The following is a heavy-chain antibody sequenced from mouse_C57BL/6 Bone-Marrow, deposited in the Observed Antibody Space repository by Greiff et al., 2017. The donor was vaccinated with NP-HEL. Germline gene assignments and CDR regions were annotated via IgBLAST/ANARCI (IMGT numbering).Heavy chain of an antibody. J-gene: IGHJ3*01. V-gene: IGHV6-6*01. CDR1: GFPFSDSW. CDR3: TPSCGSSYCWFAY. Sequence: EVKVEESGGGLVQPGGSMKLSCAASGFPFSDSWLAWVRQSPEQGLEWVAEIRNKANNHATYYAETVKGRFTISRDDSNTRVCLLMSSLRAEDTGIYYCTPSCGSSYCWFAYRGPGTLVTVST. CDR2: IRNKANNHAT. D-gene: IGHD1-1*01.